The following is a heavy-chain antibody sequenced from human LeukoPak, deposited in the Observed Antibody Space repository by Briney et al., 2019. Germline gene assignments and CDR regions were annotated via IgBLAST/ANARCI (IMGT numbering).Heavy chain of an antibody. Sequence: SVKVSCKASGGTFSSYAISWVRQAPGQGLEWMGGIIPIFGTANYAQKFQGRVTITTDESTSTAYMELSSLRSEDTAVYYCARAPFDYGVMDVWGQGTTVTVSS. J-gene: IGHJ6*02. V-gene: IGHV1-69*05. CDR2: IIPIFGTA. CDR3: ARAPFDYGVMDV. CDR1: GGTFSSYA. D-gene: IGHD4-17*01.